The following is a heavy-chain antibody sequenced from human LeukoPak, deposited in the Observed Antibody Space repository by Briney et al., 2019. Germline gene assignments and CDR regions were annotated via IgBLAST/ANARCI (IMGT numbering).Heavy chain of an antibody. V-gene: IGHV3-30*18. J-gene: IGHJ4*02. CDR3: AKGARWYSGEAFDY. D-gene: IGHD1-26*01. Sequence: GRSLRLSCAASGFTFSSYGMHWVRQAPGKGLEWVAVISYDGSNKYYADSVKGRFTISRDNSKNTLYLQMNSLRAEDTAVYYCAKGARWYSGEAFDYWGQGTLVTVSS. CDR1: GFTFSSYG. CDR2: ISYDGSNK.